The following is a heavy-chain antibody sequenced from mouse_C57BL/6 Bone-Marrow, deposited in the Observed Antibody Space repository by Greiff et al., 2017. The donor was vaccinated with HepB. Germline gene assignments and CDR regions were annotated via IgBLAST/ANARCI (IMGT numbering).Heavy chain of an antibody. CDR3: SPYYYVSSWYFDV. Sequence: QVQLQQPGAELVKPGASVKLSCKASGYTFTSYWMHWVKQRPGQGLEWIGMIHPTSGSTNYNEKFKSKATLTVDKSSSPAYMQLSSLTSEDAAVYYCSPYYYVSSWYFDVWGTVTTVTVSS. CDR2: IHPTSGST. J-gene: IGHJ1*03. D-gene: IGHD1-1*01. CDR1: GYTFTSYW. V-gene: IGHV1-64*01.